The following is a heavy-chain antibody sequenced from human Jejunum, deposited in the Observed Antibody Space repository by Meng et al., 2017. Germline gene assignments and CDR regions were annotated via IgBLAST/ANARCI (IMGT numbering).Heavy chain of an antibody. D-gene: IGHD1-1*01. J-gene: IGHJ5*02. CDR1: GESISSGGSY. CDR2: IFYSGSS. CDR3: ARDGQQLGRYWLDP. Sequence: HVQPQESGPGLVKPLQTRSLTRSVTGESISSGGSYWTWVRQHPGKGLEWIGYIFYSGSSSYNPSLKSRITIAVDTFKNQFSLTLRSVTAADTAVYYCARDGQQLGRYWLDPWGQGTLVTVSS. V-gene: IGHV4-31*03.